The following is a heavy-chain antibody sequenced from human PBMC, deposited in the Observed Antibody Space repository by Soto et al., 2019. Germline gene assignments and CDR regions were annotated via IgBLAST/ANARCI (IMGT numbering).Heavy chain of an antibody. CDR3: ARVAYYDSSDYYDY. Sequence: EVQLVESGGGLVQPGGSLRLSCAASGFTFSSYTMNWVRQAPGKGLEWVSSISTSGSYIYYTDSVKGRFTVSRDNAKNSLYLQTNRPRAADTAVYYCARVAYYDSSDYYDYWGQGTLVTVSS. CDR1: GFTFSSYT. J-gene: IGHJ4*02. D-gene: IGHD3-22*01. CDR2: ISTSGSYI. V-gene: IGHV3-21*01.